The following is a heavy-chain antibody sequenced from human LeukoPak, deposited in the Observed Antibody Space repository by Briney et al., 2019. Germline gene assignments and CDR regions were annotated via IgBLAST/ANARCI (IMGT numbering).Heavy chain of an antibody. Sequence: PSETLSLTCTVSGGSISSSSYYWGWIRQPPGKGLEWIGSIYYSGSTYYNPSLKSRVTMSVDTSKNQFSLKLSSVTAADTAVYYCARDPQDIVVVPASGWFDPWGQGTLVTVSS. J-gene: IGHJ5*02. D-gene: IGHD2-2*01. CDR2: IYYSGST. CDR3: ARDPQDIVVVPASGWFDP. V-gene: IGHV4-39*07. CDR1: GGSISSSSYY.